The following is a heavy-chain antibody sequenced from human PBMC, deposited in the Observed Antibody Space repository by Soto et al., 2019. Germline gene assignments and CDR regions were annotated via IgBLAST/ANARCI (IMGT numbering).Heavy chain of an antibody. Sequence: PSETLSLTCTVSGGSISSGDYYWSWIRQPPGKGLEWIGYIYYSGSTYYNPSLKSRVTISVDTSKNQFSLKLSSVTAADTAVYYCARDGYNYGNWFDPWGQGTLVTVSS. V-gene: IGHV4-30-4*01. CDR2: IYYSGST. J-gene: IGHJ5*02. CDR1: GGSISSGDYY. D-gene: IGHD5-12*01. CDR3: ARDGYNYGNWFDP.